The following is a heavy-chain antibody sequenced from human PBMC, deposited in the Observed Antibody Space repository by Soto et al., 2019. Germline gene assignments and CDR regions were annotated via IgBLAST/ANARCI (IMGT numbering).Heavy chain of an antibody. CDR1: GYTFTSYY. Sequence: ASVKVSCKASGYTFTSYYMHWVRQAPGQGLEWMGIINPSGGSTSYAQKFQGRVTMTRDTSTSTAYMELRSLRSDDTAVYYCARDRAHGLDIWGQGTMVTVSS. CDR2: INPSGGST. V-gene: IGHV1-46*01. CDR3: ARDRAHGLDI. J-gene: IGHJ3*02.